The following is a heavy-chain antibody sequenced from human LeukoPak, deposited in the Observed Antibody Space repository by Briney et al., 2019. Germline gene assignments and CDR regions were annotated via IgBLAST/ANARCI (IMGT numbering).Heavy chain of an antibody. Sequence: PSETLSLTCIVPGGSISSYYWSWIRQPAGKGLEWVGRIYTSGRTNYNPSLKSPVTMSVDTSKNQFSLKQSSVTAADTAVYHCARWRYDAFDTWGQGTMVTVSS. J-gene: IGHJ3*02. CDR2: IYTSGRT. CDR1: GGSISSYY. CDR3: ARWRYDAFDT. V-gene: IGHV4-4*07.